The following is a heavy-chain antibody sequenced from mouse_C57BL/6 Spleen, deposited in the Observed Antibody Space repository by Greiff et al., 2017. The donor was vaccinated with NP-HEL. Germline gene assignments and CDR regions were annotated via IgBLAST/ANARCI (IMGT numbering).Heavy chain of an antibody. J-gene: IGHJ3*01. D-gene: IGHD2-4*01. V-gene: IGHV1-54*01. CDR1: GYAFTNYL. CDR2: INPGSGGT. CDR3: ARRGDDYDDAWFAY. Sequence: QVQLKESGAELVRPGTSVKVSCKASGYAFTNYLIEWVKQRPGQGLEWIGVINPGSGGTNYNEKFKGKATLTADKSSSTAYMQLSSLTSEDSAVYFCARRGDDYDDAWFAYWGQGTLVTVSA.